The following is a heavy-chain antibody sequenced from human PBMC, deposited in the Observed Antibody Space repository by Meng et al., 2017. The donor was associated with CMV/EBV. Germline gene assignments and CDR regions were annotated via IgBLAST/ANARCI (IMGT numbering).Heavy chain of an antibody. V-gene: IGHV4-59*01. CDR2: IYYNGST. J-gene: IGHJ5*02. CDR1: GGSISSYY. D-gene: IGHD3-16*02. Sequence: GSLRLSCTASGGSISSYYWSWIRQAPGKGLEWIGYIYYNGSTNYNPSLKSRVTISVDTSKNQFSLKLSSVAAADTAVYYCARVYRNWFDPWGQGTLVTVSS. CDR3: ARVYRNWFDP.